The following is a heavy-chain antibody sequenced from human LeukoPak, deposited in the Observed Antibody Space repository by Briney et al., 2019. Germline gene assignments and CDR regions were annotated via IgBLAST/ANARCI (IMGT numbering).Heavy chain of an antibody. J-gene: IGHJ4*02. Sequence: GGSLRLSCAASGFTFDAYSMHWVRQAPGKGLGWVSLISWDGGGTYYAASVRGRFTISRDNSKNSLYLQMNSLRAEDTAVYYCAKDLGYSYGLVLDYWGQGTLVTVSS. CDR1: GFTFDAYS. V-gene: IGHV3-43*01. D-gene: IGHD5-18*01. CDR3: AKDLGYSYGLVLDY. CDR2: ISWDGGGT.